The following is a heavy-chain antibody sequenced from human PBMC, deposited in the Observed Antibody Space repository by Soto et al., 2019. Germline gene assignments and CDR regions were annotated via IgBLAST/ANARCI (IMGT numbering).Heavy chain of an antibody. Sequence: QVQLVQSGAEVKKPGASVKVSCKASGYTLIRHTLHWVRQAPGQRLEWMGWINAGNGYIKYSHSFQGRVTISRNKSANTAYMELSSLRCVDRAVYYCASGLIMSGAGFSYYGMGVWGQGTTVTVSS. V-gene: IGHV1-3*01. CDR1: GYTLIRHT. CDR2: INAGNGYI. D-gene: IGHD2-8*01. CDR3: ASGLIMSGAGFSYYGMGV. J-gene: IGHJ6*02.